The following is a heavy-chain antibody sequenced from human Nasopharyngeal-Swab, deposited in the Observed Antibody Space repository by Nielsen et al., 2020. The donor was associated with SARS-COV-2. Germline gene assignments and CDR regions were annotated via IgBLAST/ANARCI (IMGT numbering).Heavy chain of an antibody. V-gene: IGHV2-5*02. Sequence: SGPTLVKPTQTLTLTCTFSGFSLSTSGVGVGWIRQPPGKALEWLALIYWDDDKRYSPSLKSRLTIIKDTSKNQVVLTMTNMDPVDTATYYCAHMAYDSSGYYRWADAFDIWGQGTMVTVSS. D-gene: IGHD3-22*01. J-gene: IGHJ3*02. CDR2: IYWDDDK. CDR3: AHMAYDSSGYYRWADAFDI. CDR1: GFSLSTSGVG.